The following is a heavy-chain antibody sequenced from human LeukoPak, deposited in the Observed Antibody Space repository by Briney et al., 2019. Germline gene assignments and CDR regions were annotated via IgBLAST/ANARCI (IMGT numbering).Heavy chain of an antibody. D-gene: IGHD2-8*01. CDR2: VHPKSGKT. CDR1: GYTFTSYD. J-gene: IGHJ4*02. CDR3: ARGLPLGYCTYGVCYPPKHFDY. Sequence: AGVKVTFKSSGYTFTSYDIYWLRQPPAQGLEWVGWVHPKSGKTGYTQKFQARVTITRDTSITTAYMELSSLNSDDTAVYFCARGLPLGYCTYGVCYPPKHFDYWGQGTLVTVSS. V-gene: IGHV1-8*03.